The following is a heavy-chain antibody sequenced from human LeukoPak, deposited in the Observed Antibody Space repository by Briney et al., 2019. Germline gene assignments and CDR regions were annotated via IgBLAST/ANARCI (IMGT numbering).Heavy chain of an antibody. Sequence: ASVKVSCKASGYTFTSYDINWVRQATGQGLEWMGWMNPNSGNTGYAQKFQGRVTMTRNTSISTAYMELSSLRSEDTAVYYCARGRMVRGVTCYYMDVWGKGTTVTISS. CDR1: GYTFTSYD. V-gene: IGHV1-8*01. D-gene: IGHD3-10*01. CDR3: ARGRMVRGVTCYYMDV. CDR2: MNPNSGNT. J-gene: IGHJ6*03.